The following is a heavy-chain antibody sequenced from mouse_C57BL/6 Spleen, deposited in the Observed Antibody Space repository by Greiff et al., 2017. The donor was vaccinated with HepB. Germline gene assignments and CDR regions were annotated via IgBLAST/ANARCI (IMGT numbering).Heavy chain of an antibody. J-gene: IGHJ4*01. CDR2: IYPGDGDT. Sequence: VQLQESGAELVKPGASVKISCKASGYAFSSYWMNWVKQRPGKGLEWIGQIYPGDGDTNYNGKFKGKATLTADKSSSTAYMQLSSLTSEDSAVYFCARDGYYAGGCMDYWGQGTSVTVSS. CDR1: GYAFSSYW. CDR3: ARDGYYAGGCMDY. D-gene: IGHD2-3*01. V-gene: IGHV1-80*01.